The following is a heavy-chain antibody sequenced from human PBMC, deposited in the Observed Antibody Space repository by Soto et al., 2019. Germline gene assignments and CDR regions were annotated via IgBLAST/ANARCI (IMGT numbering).Heavy chain of an antibody. Sequence: PSETLSLTCAVYGGSFSGYYWSWIRQPPGKGLEWIGEINHSGSTNYNPSLKSRVTISVDTSKNQFSLKLSSVTAADTAVYYCARDRRLITMARGVSLWFDPWGQGTLVTSPQ. CDR1: GGSFSGYY. CDR2: INHSGST. V-gene: IGHV4-34*01. CDR3: ARDRRLITMARGVSLWFDP. D-gene: IGHD3-10*01. J-gene: IGHJ5*02.